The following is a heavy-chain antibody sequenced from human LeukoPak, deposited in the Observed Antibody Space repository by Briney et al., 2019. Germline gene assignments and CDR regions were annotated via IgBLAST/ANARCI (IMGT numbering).Heavy chain of an antibody. CDR1: GGSFSVYY. J-gene: IGHJ5*02. Sequence: SETLSLTCAVYGGSFSVYYWSLIRQPPGKGLEWIGEINHSGSTNYNPSLKSRVTISVDTSKNQFSLKLSSVTAADTAVYYCARGRGDKQWLAPLTYWFDPWGQGTLVTVSS. V-gene: IGHV4-34*01. D-gene: IGHD6-19*01. CDR2: INHSGST. CDR3: ARGRGDKQWLAPLTYWFDP.